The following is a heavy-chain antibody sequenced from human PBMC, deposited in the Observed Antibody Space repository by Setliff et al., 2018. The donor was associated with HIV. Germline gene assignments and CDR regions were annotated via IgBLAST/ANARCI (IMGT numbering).Heavy chain of an antibody. CDR1: GGSISSHY. Sequence: CTVSGGSISSHYWSWIRQPPGKGLEWIGYIYYSGSTNYNPSLKSRVTISVDTSKNQFSLKLSSVTAAVTAVYYCARDGPLEGSYRYYYYYMDVWGKGTTVTVSS. J-gene: IGHJ6*03. V-gene: IGHV4-59*11. CDR3: ARDGPLEGSYRYYYYYMDV. D-gene: IGHD3-10*01. CDR2: IYYSGST.